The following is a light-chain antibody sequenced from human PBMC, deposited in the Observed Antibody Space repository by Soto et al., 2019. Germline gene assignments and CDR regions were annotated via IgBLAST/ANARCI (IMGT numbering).Light chain of an antibody. CDR1: NLGDRY. V-gene: IGLV3-1*01. J-gene: IGLJ1*01. Sequence: SSELTQPPSVSVSPGQTASITCSGDNLGDRYACWYQQKPGQSPVLVIYQDNKRPSGIPERFSGSNSGNTATLTISGTQPMDEADYYCQAWDRSTGVFGTGTKLTVL. CDR2: QDN. CDR3: QAWDRSTGV.